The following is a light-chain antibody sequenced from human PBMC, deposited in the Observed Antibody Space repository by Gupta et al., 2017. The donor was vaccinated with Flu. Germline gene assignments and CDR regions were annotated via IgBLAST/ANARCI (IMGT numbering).Light chain of an antibody. CDR2: KAS. J-gene: IGKJ1*01. Sequence: PSTLSASVGDRVTITCRASHNLKKWLEWFQQKPGKAPKLLINKASTVKSGVPSRFSGSGSGTEFTLTISSLQPEDVATYYCQHEDSCPFTFGRGTKVEIK. V-gene: IGKV1-5*03. CDR1: HNLKKW. CDR3: QHEDSCPFT.